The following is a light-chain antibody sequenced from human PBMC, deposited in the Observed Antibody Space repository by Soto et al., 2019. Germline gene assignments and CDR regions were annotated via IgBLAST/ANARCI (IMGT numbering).Light chain of an antibody. CDR1: QSVSNN. CDR3: QQYDNWPRT. CDR2: GAS. Sequence: EIVLTQSPGTLSLSPGERATLSCRASQSVSNNYLAWYQQKPGQAPRLLIYGASTRATGIPARFTGSGSGTEFTLTISSLQSEDLAVYYCQQYDNWPRTFGQGTKVDIK. J-gene: IGKJ1*01. V-gene: IGKV3-15*01.